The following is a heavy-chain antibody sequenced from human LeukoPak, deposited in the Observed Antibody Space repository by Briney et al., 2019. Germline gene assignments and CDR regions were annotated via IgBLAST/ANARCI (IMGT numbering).Heavy chain of an antibody. V-gene: IGHV1-69*02. CDR3: ARGIIAAAGSDGFDP. CDR1: GGTFSSYT. CDR2: IIPILGIA. D-gene: IGHD6-13*01. J-gene: IGHJ5*02. Sequence: SVKVSCKASGGTFSSYTISWLRQAPGQGLEWMGRIIPILGIANYAQKFQGRVTITADKSTSTAYMELSSLRSEDTAVYYCARGIIAAAGSDGFDPWGQGTLVTVSS.